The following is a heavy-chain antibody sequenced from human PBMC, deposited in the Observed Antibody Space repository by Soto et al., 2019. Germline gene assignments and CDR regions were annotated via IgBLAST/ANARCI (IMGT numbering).Heavy chain of an antibody. CDR3: ARREAYGSSGYYPLYYFDY. Sequence: SETLSLTXTVSGGSISSSSYYWGWIRQPPGKGLEWIGSIYYSGSTYYSPSLKSRVTISVDTSKNQFSLKLSSVTAADTAVYYCARREAYGSSGYYPLYYFDYWGQGTLVTVSS. CDR2: IYYSGST. CDR1: GGSISSSSYY. J-gene: IGHJ4*02. D-gene: IGHD3-22*01. V-gene: IGHV4-39*01.